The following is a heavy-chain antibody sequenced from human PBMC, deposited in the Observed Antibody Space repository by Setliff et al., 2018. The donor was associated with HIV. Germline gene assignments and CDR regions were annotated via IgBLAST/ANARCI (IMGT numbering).Heavy chain of an antibody. J-gene: IGHJ4*02. V-gene: IGHV4-38-2*02. CDR3: ARFEVTTVTTRDY. Sequence: SETLSLTCTVSGYSISSGYYWGWIRQPPGKGLEWIGSIYHSGSTYYNPSLKSRVTISVDKSKNQFSLKLRSVTAADTAVYYCARFEVTTVTTRDYWGQGTLVTVSS. CDR2: IYHSGST. CDR1: GYSISSGYY. D-gene: IGHD4-17*01.